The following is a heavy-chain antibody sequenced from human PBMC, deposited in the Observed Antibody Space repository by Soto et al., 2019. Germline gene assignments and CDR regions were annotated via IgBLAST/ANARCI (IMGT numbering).Heavy chain of an antibody. V-gene: IGHV1-2*04. CDR1: GYTFTGYY. CDR3: TRGDTVDTDMVTGVVDY. CDR2: INPNSGGT. D-gene: IGHD5-18*01. Sequence: ASVKVSCKASGYTFTGYYMHWVRQAPGQGLEWMGWINPNSGGTNYAQKFQGWVTMTRDTSISTAYMELSRLRSDDTAVYYCTRGDTVDTDMVTGVVDYWGQGTLVTVSS. J-gene: IGHJ4*02.